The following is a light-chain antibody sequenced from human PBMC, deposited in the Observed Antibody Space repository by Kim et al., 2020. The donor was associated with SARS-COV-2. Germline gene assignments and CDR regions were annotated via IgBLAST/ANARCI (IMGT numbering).Light chain of an antibody. Sequence: EIVMTQSPATLSVSPGERATLSCRASQSVSSNLAWYQHNPGQAPRLLIYGASTRATGIPARFSGSGSGTEFTLTISSLQSEDFAVYSCQQYNDWPYTFGQGTKLEI. CDR2: GAS. J-gene: IGKJ2*01. CDR1: QSVSSN. V-gene: IGKV3-15*01. CDR3: QQYNDWPYT.